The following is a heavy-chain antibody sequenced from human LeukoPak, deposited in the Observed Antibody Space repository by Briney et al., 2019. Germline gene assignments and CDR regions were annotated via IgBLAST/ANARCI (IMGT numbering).Heavy chain of an antibody. CDR2: ISAYNGNT. D-gene: IGHD2-15*01. J-gene: IGHJ5*02. CDR3: ARDRLRLGYERTNWFDP. Sequence: ASVKVSCKASGYTFTSYGISWVRQAPGQGLEWMGWISAYNGNTNYAQKFQGRVTMTRDTSISTVYMELSRLRSDDTAVYYCARDRLRLGYERTNWFDPWGQGILVTVSS. V-gene: IGHV1-18*01. CDR1: GYTFTSYG.